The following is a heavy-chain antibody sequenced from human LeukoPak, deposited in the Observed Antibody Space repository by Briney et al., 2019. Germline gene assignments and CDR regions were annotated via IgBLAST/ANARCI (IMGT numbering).Heavy chain of an antibody. Sequence: PSQTLSLTCAVSGGSISSGGYSWSWIRQPPGKGLEWIGYIYQSGSTYYNPSLKSRVTISVDRSKNQFSLKLSSVTAADTAVYYCGRGGIAAAASGIDYWGQGILFTFSS. V-gene: IGHV4-30-2*01. CDR2: IYQSGST. CDR3: GRGGIAAAASGIDY. CDR1: GGSISSGGYS. D-gene: IGHD6-13*01. J-gene: IGHJ4*02.